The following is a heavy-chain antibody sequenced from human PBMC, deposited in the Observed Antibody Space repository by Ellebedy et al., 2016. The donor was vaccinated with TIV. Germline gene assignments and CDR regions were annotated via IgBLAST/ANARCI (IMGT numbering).Heavy chain of an antibody. CDR2: IDSDGSST. V-gene: IGHV3-74*01. J-gene: IGHJ3*02. CDR1: GFTFSSYW. CDR3: ARDPVGVGPAFDI. Sequence: GESLKISCAASGFTFSSYWMHWVRQAPGKGLVWVSRIDSDGSSTTYVDSVKGRFTISRDNSKNTLSLQMNSLRAEDTAVYYCARDPVGVGPAFDIWGQGTIVTVSS. D-gene: IGHD4-23*01.